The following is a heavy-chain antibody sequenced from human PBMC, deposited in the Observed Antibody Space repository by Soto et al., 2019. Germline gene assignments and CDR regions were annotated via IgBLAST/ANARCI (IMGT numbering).Heavy chain of an antibody. J-gene: IGHJ4*02. CDR3: ALRTGNWNPLAV. D-gene: IGHD1-1*01. V-gene: IGHV1-69*02. CDR2: IVPMIAKV. CDR1: GDTTSSYT. Sequence: QVQLVQSGAEVQKPGSSVKVSCKASGDTTSSYTIAWVRQAPGQGLEWMGNIVPMIAKVDYPQKFEGRVTITADKATMTVYKDLRSLRSEDTAVYFCALRTGNWNPLAVWGQGTLVTVSS.